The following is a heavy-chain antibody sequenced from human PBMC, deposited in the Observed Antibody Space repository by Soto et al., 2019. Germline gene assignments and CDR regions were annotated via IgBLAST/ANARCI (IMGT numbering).Heavy chain of an antibody. CDR1: GFSFTSYA. CDR3: ARGPSLQYFDYRTNLGVDP. Sequence: QVQLVQSGAEVKKPGSSVKVSCKASGFSFTSYAISWVRQAPGQGLEWMGGIIPLFGTTKNAQKFQGRVTITADESTSTAYMELSSLRSEDTAIYYCARGPSLQYFDYRTNLGVDPWGPGTLVTVSS. CDR2: IIPLFGTT. D-gene: IGHD3-9*01. J-gene: IGHJ5*02. V-gene: IGHV1-69*12.